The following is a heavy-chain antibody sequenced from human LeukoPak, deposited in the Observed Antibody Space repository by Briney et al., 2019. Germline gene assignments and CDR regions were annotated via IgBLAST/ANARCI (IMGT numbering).Heavy chain of an antibody. J-gene: IGHJ4*02. CDR2: TYYRSKWYN. D-gene: IGHD3-3*01. V-gene: IGHV6-1*01. Sequence: SQTLSLTCAISGDSVSSNSAAWNWIRQSPSRGLEWLGRTYYRSKWYNDYAVSVKSRITINPDTSKNQFSLQLNSVTPEDTAVYYCARDPGTYDFWSGYYSPTTYYFDYWGQGTLVTVSS. CDR1: GDSVSSNSAA. CDR3: ARDPGTYDFWSGYYSPTTYYFDY.